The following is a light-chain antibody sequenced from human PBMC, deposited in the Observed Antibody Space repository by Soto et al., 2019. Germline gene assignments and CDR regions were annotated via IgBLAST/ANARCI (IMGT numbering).Light chain of an antibody. V-gene: IGLV1-40*01. CDR1: TSNLGAGYD. CDR2: GNR. CDR3: QAYDYILTAAV. Sequence: QSVLTQPTSVSGAPGQRVTLSCTGNTSNLGAGYDVHWYQQLPGAAPKLGIFGNRNRPSGVPERFSGSKSGTSASLAITGLQAEDEADYYCQAYDYILTAAVFGGGTKLTVL. J-gene: IGLJ3*02.